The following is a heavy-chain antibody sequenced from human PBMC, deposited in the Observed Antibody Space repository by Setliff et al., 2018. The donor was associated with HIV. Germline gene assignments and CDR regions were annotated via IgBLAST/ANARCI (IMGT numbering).Heavy chain of an antibody. V-gene: IGHV3-21*01. CDR2: ISSTGAYT. CDR3: ARAFSGYYFDS. J-gene: IGHJ4*02. CDR1: GFTFSSYT. D-gene: IGHD3-3*01. Sequence: GGSLRLSCAASGFTFSSYTINWVRQAPGEGLEWLASISSTGAYTHYADSLKGRFTISRDNAKKSLYLQMNSLRADDTAVYYCARAFSGYYFDSWGQGTLVTVSS.